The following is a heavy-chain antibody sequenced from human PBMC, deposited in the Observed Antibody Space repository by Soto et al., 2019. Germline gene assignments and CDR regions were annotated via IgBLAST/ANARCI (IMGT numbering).Heavy chain of an antibody. CDR1: GDTFIISA. V-gene: IGHV1-69*01. D-gene: IGHD6-6*01. Sequence: QVQLAQSGAEVRKPGSSVKVSCKASGDTFIISAITWVRQAPGQGLEWVGGLVPFFGKSKYGPKLEGRVTFTADESTRTAYMELSHLTSDDTAVYYCARDLGGAAPVDYWGQGTLVTVSS. CDR3: ARDLGGAAPVDY. J-gene: IGHJ4*02. CDR2: LVPFFGKS.